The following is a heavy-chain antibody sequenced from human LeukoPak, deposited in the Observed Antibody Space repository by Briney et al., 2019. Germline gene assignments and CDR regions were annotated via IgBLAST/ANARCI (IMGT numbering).Heavy chain of an antibody. CDR3: ARDPGSSSWYWGWFDP. D-gene: IGHD6-13*01. Sequence: LSLTCTVSGGSISSYYWSWIRQPPGKGLEWVSYISSSGSTIYYADSVKGRFTISRDNAKNSLYLQMNSLRAEDTAVYYCARDPGSSSWYWGWFDPWGQGTLVTVSS. CDR1: GGSISSYY. V-gene: IGHV3-11*04. CDR2: ISSSGSTI. J-gene: IGHJ5*02.